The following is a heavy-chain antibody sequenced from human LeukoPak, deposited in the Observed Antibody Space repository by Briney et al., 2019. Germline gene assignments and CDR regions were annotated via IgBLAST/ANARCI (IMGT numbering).Heavy chain of an antibody. D-gene: IGHD3-22*01. CDR3: ARSNPAYYYDTSGYFDN. CDR2: MNPHSGYT. Sequence: GASVTVSCTASGYTFTNYDINWVRQATGQGLEWMGWMNPHSGYTGYAQKFQGRVTMTSNTSLTTAYMELSSLTSEDTAVYYCARSNPAYYYDTSGYFDNWGQGSLVTVSS. V-gene: IGHV1-8*01. J-gene: IGHJ4*02. CDR1: GYTFTNYD.